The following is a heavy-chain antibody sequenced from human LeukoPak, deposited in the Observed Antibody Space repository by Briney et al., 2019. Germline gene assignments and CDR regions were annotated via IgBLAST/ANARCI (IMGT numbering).Heavy chain of an antibody. Sequence: GGSLRLSCAASGFPFSIYSMRWVRQAPGKGLEWVSAISGSGGSTYYADSVKGRFTLSRDNSKNTLYLQLNSLRADDTAVYFCARGSGYSGFDYWGQATLVTVS. CDR3: ARGSGYSGFDY. CDR2: ISGSGGST. J-gene: IGHJ4*02. CDR1: GFPFSIYS. V-gene: IGHV3-23*01. D-gene: IGHD3-22*01.